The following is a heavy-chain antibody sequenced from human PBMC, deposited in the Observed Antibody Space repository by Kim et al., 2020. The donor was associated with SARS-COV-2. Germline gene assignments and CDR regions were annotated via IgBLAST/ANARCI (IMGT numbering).Heavy chain of an antibody. J-gene: IGHJ4*02. V-gene: IGHV3-23*01. CDR2: GST. Sequence: GSTFYRDSVKSRFTISRDIAKNMVYLQMDSLRVGDTAVYYCGSQAEGSLTFRGQGTPVIVSS. D-gene: IGHD3-10*01. CDR3: GSQAEGSLTF.